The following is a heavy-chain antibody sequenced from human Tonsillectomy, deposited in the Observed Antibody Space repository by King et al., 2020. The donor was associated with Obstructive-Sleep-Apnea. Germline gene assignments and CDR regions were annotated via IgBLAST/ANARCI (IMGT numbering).Heavy chain of an antibody. CDR3: ARGQGFYESSGYSNWYFDL. CDR1: GGSFSGSF. D-gene: IGHD3-22*01. CDR2: INHSGST. J-gene: IGHJ2*01. V-gene: IGHV4-34*01. Sequence: VQLQQWGAGLLKPSETLSLTCAVYGGSFSGSFWSWIRQPPGQGLEWIGEINHSGSTNYNPSLKSRVTISVDTSKNQFSLKLSSVFAADTAVYYCARGQGFYESSGYSNWYFDLWGRGTPVTVSA.